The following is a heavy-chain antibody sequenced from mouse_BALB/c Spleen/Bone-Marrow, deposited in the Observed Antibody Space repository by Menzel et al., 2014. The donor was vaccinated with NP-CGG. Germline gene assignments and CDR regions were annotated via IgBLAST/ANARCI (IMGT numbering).Heavy chain of an antibody. CDR1: GFTFTSYW. D-gene: IGHD2-3*01. Sequence: QVQLQQSGAELVKPGASVKLSCKASGFTFTSYWMHWVKQRPGQGLEWIGEINPSNGRTNYNEKFKSKATLTVDKSSSTAYLQLSSLTSEDSSFYCCARCDGQWDFDYWGQGTTLTVSS. J-gene: IGHJ2*01. V-gene: IGHV1S81*02. CDR3: ARCDGQWDFDY. CDR2: INPSNGRT.